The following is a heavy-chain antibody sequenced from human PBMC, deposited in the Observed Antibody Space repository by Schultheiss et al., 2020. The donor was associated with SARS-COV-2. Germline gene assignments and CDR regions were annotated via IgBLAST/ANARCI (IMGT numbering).Heavy chain of an antibody. CDR1: GYTFTNYY. D-gene: IGHD3-16*02. V-gene: IGHV1-2*02. CDR3: ARDSYYDYIWGSYPLDY. Sequence: ASVKVSCKASGYTFTNYYMHWVRQAPGQGLEWMGWINPNSGGTNYAQKLQGRVTMTTDTSTSTAYMELRSLRSDDTAVYYCARDSYYDYIWGSYPLDYWGQGTLVTVSS. J-gene: IGHJ4*02. CDR2: INPNSGGT.